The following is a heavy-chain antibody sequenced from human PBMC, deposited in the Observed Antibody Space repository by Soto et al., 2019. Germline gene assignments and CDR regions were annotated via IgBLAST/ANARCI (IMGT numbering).Heavy chain of an antibody. J-gene: IGHJ4*02. D-gene: IGHD2-2*01. CDR3: ATWRSSHWFDY. V-gene: IGHV1-8*01. Sequence: ASVKVSCKASGYTFTSYDIYWVRQATGQGLEWMGWMNPSTGNSGYAQKFQGRVTMTSDTSISTAYLQWSSLKASDTALYYCATWRSSHWFDYWGQGTLVTVSS. CDR1: GYTFTSYD. CDR2: MNPSTGNS.